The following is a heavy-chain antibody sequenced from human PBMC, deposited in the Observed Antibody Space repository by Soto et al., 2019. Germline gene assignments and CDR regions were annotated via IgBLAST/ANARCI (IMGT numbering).Heavy chain of an antibody. CDR2: IYYIGST. Sequence: QVQLQESGPGLVKPSQTLSLTCTVSGGSISSGGYYWNWIRQHPGKGLEWIGYIYYIGSTYYNPSLKSRFTLSLDTSKNQFSLTLSSVTAADTAVYYCARSVFPWGQGTLVTVSS. V-gene: IGHV4-31*03. CDR3: ARSVFP. J-gene: IGHJ5*02. CDR1: GGSISSGGYY.